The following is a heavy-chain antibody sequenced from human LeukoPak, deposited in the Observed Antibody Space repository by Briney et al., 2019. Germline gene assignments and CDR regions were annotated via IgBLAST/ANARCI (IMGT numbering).Heavy chain of an antibody. CDR1: GFTVSSRY. D-gene: IGHD3-10*01. J-gene: IGHJ4*02. V-gene: IGHV3-66*01. CDR3: ARDRGGSGSYRYFDY. CDR2: IYSGGNT. Sequence: GGSLRLPCAVSGFTVSSRYMNWVRQAPGKGLAWVSVIYSGGNTYFADSVKVRFTSPRDNSKNTLYLQMHSLRAEDTAMYYCARDRGGSGSYRYFDYWGQGALVTVSS.